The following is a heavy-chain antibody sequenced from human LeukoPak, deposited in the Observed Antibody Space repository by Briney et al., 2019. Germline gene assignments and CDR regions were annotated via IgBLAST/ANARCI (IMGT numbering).Heavy chain of an antibody. CDR1: GGSISSYY. Sequence: SETLSLTCTVSGGSISSYYWSWIRQPPGKGLEWIGYICYSGSTNYNPSLKSRVTISVDTSKNQFSLKLSSVTAADTAVYYCARAPGYCSGGSCAYYFDYWGQGTLVTVSS. CDR2: ICYSGST. V-gene: IGHV4-59*01. D-gene: IGHD2-15*01. CDR3: ARAPGYCSGGSCAYYFDY. J-gene: IGHJ4*02.